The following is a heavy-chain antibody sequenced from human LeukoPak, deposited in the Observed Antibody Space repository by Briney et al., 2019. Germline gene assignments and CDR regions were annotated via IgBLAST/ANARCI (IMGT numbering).Heavy chain of an antibody. CDR3: ARELLYHYYEY. Sequence: GGSLRLSCAASGFTVSSSFMSWVRQAPGKGLEWVSVSYDDGATKYADSVKGRFTISRYNSENTLFLQMNSLRTEDTAVYYCARELLYHYYEYWGQGTLVTVSS. D-gene: IGHD3-3*01. J-gene: IGHJ4*02. V-gene: IGHV3-53*01. CDR1: GFTVSSSF. CDR2: SYDDGAT.